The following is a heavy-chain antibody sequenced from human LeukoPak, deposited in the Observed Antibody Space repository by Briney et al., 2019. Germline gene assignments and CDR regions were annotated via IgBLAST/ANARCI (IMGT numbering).Heavy chain of an antibody. Sequence: ASVKVSCKASRYTFTGYFMHWVRQAPGQGLEWMGWINPNSGGTKYAQKFQGRVTMTRDTCISTAYMELTSLRSDDTAVYYCARGRRIIVGATNAGDFFDYWGQGTLVTVSS. J-gene: IGHJ4*02. V-gene: IGHV1-2*02. D-gene: IGHD1-26*01. CDR3: ARGRRIIVGATNAGDFFDY. CDR1: RYTFTGYF. CDR2: INPNSGGT.